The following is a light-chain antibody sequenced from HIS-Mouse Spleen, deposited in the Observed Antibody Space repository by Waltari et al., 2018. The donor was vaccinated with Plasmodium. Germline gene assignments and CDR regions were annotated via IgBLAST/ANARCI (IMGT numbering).Light chain of an antibody. CDR3: YSTDSSGKHRV. V-gene: IGLV3-10*01. J-gene: IGLJ3*02. CDR2: EDS. CDR1: ALPKKY. Sequence: SYELTQPPSVSVSPGQTARITCSGDALPKKYAYWYQQKSGQAPVLVIYEDSKRPSGNPERFSGSSSGTMATLTISGAQVEDEADYYCYSTDSSGKHRVFGGGTKLTVL.